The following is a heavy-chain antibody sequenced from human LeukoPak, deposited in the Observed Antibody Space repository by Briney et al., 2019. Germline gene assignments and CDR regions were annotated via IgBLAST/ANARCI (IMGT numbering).Heavy chain of an antibody. Sequence: GESLKISCKGSGYSFTSYWINWVRQMPGKGLEWMGIIYPGDPDTTYSPSFQGQVTISADRSINTAYLQWSSLKASDTAMYYCARRSYGGKDFDYWGQGTLVTVSS. V-gene: IGHV5-51*01. D-gene: IGHD4-23*01. CDR3: ARRSYGGKDFDY. CDR2: IYPGDPDT. CDR1: GYSFTSYW. J-gene: IGHJ4*02.